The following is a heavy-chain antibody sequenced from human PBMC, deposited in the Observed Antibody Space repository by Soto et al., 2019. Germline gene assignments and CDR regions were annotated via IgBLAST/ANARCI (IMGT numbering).Heavy chain of an antibody. CDR1: GGTFSSYG. Sequence: QVPPGQSGGEVEKPGSSVEGSRKASGGTFSSYGIRWGRQAPGPGPEWMGGIIPIFGTANYAQKFQGRVTITADESTSTAYMELSSLRSEDTAVYYCAGGDRGVGATTGYWGQGTLVTVSS. V-gene: IGHV1-69*01. D-gene: IGHD1-26*01. CDR3: AGGDRGVGATTGY. CDR2: IIPIFGTA. J-gene: IGHJ4*02.